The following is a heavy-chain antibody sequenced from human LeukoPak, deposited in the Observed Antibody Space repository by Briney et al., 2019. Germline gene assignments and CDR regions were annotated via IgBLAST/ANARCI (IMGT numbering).Heavy chain of an antibody. D-gene: IGHD3-10*01. J-gene: IGHJ4*02. V-gene: IGHV3-23*01. CDR3: AKDRDYYLVGFFDY. Sequence: GGSLRLSCAASGFTFSSYAMSWVRQAPGKGLEWVSAISGSGVTTYYADSVKGRFTISRDNSKNTLYLQMNSLRAEDTALYYCAKDRDYYLVGFFDYWGQGILVTVSS. CDR2: ISGSGVTT. CDR1: GFTFSSYA.